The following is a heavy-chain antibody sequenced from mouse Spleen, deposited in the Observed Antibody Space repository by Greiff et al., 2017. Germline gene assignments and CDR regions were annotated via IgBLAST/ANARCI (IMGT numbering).Heavy chain of an antibody. D-gene: IGHD2-14*01. V-gene: IGHV1-14*01. CDR2: INPYNDGT. CDR1: GYTFTSYV. Sequence: LVESGPELVKPGASVKMSCKASGYTFTSYVMHWVKQKPGQGLEWIGYINPYNDGTKYNEKFKGKATLTSDKSSSTAYMELSSLTSEDSAVYYCARNYRYDPTWFAYWGQGTLVTVS. J-gene: IGHJ3*01. CDR3: ARNYRYDPTWFAY.